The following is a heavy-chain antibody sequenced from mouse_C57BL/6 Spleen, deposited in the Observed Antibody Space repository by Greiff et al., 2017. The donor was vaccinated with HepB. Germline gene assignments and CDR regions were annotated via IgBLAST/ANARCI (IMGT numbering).Heavy chain of an antibody. J-gene: IGHJ4*01. CDR2: ISSGSSTI. Sequence: EVQRVESGGGLVKPGGSLKLSCAASGFTFSDYGMHWVRQAPEKGLEWVAYISSGSSTIYYADTVKGRFTISRDNAKNTLFLQMTSLRSEDTAMYDCARLTGTNYYAMDYWGQGTSVTVSS. D-gene: IGHD4-1*01. V-gene: IGHV5-17*01. CDR3: ARLTGTNYYAMDY. CDR1: GFTFSDYG.